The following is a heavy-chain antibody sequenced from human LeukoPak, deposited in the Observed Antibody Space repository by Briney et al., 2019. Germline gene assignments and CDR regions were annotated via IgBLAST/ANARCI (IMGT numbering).Heavy chain of an antibody. J-gene: IGHJ4*02. V-gene: IGHV3-11*01. D-gene: IGHD2-2*01. CDR2: ISSSGSTI. Sequence: PGGSLRLSCAASGFTFSDYYMSWIRQAPGKGLEWVSYISSSGSTIYYADSVKGRFTISRDNAKNPLYLQMNSLRAEDTAVYYCARDCSSTSCSDYWGQGTLVTVSS. CDR1: GFTFSDYY. CDR3: ARDCSSTSCSDY.